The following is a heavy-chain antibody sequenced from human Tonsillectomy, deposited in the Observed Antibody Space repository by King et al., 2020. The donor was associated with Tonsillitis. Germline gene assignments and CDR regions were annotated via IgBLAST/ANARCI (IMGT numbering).Heavy chain of an antibody. CDR3: ARDGYDILTGTFMGFDY. J-gene: IGHJ4*02. CDR1: GFTFSSYS. Sequence: VQLVESGGGLVQPGGSLRLSCAASGFTFSSYSMNWVRQAPGKGLEWVSYISSSSSTIYYAVSLKGRFTISRDNAKNPLYLQMNSLRAEATAVYYCARDGYDILTGTFMGFDYWGQGTLVTVSS. V-gene: IGHV3-48*01. CDR2: ISSSSSTI. D-gene: IGHD3-9*01.